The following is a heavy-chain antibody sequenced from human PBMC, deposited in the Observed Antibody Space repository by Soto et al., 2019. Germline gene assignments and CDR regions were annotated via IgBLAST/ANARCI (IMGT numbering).Heavy chain of an antibody. D-gene: IGHD3-22*01. CDR2: ISSSSSYI. CDR3: ASVKGVYYYDSSGYVDY. V-gene: IGHV3-21*01. CDR1: GFTFSSYS. J-gene: IGHJ4*02. Sequence: EVQLVESGGGLVKPGGSLRLSCAASGFTFSSYSMNWVRQAPGKGLEWVSSISSSSSYIYYADSVKGRFTISRDNAKTSLYLQMNSLSAEDTAVYYCASVKGVYYYDSSGYVDYLGQGTLVTVCS.